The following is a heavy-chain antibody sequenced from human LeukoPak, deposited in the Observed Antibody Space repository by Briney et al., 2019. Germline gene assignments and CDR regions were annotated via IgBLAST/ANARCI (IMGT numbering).Heavy chain of an antibody. CDR2: IYSGGST. V-gene: IGHV3-66*01. D-gene: IGHD3-10*01. J-gene: IGHJ4*02. Sequence: GGSLRLSCAASGFTVSSNYMSWVRQAPGKGLEWVSVIYSGGSTYYADSVKGRFTISRDNSKNTLYLQMNSLRAEDTAVYYCARGSRNSGSTHDFDYWGQGTLVTVSS. CDR1: GFTVSSNY. CDR3: ARGSRNSGSTHDFDY.